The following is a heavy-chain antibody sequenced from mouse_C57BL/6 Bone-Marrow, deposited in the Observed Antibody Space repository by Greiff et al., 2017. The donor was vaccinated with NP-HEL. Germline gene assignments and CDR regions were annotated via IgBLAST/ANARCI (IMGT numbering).Heavy chain of an antibody. CDR3: ARGNYVRGD. D-gene: IGHD3-1*01. J-gene: IGHJ4*01. CDR1: GYTFTSSW. Sequence: QVQLQQPGAELVKPGASVQLSCKASGYTFTSSWRHWVKQRPGQGLEWIGMIHPISGSTNSNEKFKSKATLTVDNSSSTAYMQLSSLTSEDSAVYYCARGNYVRGDWGQGTAVTVSS. V-gene: IGHV1-64*01. CDR2: IHPISGST.